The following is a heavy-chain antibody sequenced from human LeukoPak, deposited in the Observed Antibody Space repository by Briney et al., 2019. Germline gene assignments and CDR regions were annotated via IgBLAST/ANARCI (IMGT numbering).Heavy chain of an antibody. CDR1: GYSISSDYY. Sequence: PSETLSLTCTVSGYSISSDYYWGWIRQPPGKGLEWIGNIYHSGSTYYNPSLKSRVTISVDTSKNQFSLKLSSVTAADTAVYYCARGTRHFDYWGQGTLVTVSS. J-gene: IGHJ4*02. CDR2: IYHSGST. CDR3: ARGTRHFDY. V-gene: IGHV4-38-2*02. D-gene: IGHD1-14*01.